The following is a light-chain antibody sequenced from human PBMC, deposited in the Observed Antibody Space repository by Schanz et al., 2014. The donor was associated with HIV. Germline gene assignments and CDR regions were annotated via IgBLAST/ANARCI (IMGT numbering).Light chain of an antibody. V-gene: IGLV1-40*01. CDR2: GNS. CDR1: TSNIGANYD. CDR3: AAWDDSLNGPV. Sequence: QSVLTQPPSVSGAPGQGVTISCTGSTSNIGANYDVHWYQQLPGTAPKLLIYGNSNRPSGVPDRFSGSRSGTSASLAISGLQSADEADYYCAAWDDSLNGPVFGTGTKLTVL. J-gene: IGLJ1*01.